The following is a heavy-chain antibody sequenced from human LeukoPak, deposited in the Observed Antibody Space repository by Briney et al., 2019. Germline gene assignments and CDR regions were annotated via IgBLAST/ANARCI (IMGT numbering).Heavy chain of an antibody. J-gene: IGHJ6*02. CDR2: INPSGGST. CDR3: ASERLRFLEWSLTWFSKYNYYYYGMDV. D-gene: IGHD3-3*01. Sequence: ASVKVSCEASGYTFTSYYMHWVRQAPGQGLEWMGIINPSGGSTSYAQKFQGRVTMTRDTSTSTVYMELSSLRSEDTAVYYCASERLRFLEWSLTWFSKYNYYYYGMDVWGQGTTVTVSS. CDR1: GYTFTSYY. V-gene: IGHV1-46*01.